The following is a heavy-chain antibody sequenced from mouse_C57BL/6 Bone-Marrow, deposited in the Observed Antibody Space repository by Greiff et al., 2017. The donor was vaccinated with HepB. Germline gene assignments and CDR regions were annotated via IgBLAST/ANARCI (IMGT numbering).Heavy chain of an antibody. J-gene: IGHJ4*01. CDR3: TTWSREAMDY. CDR2: IDPENGDT. Sequence: EVQLQQSGAELVRPGASVKLSCTASGFNINDDYMHWVKQRPEQGLEWIGWIDPENGDTEYASKFQGKATFTADTSSNTAYLQLSSLTSEDTAVYYCTTWSREAMDYWGQGTSVTVSS. V-gene: IGHV14-4*01. D-gene: IGHD1-1*01. CDR1: GFNINDDY.